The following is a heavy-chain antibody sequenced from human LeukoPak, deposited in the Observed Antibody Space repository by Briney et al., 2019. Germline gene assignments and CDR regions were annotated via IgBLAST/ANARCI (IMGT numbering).Heavy chain of an antibody. CDR2: IYTSGST. Sequence: PSQTLSLTCTVSGGSISSGSYYWRWVRQPAGKGLEWIGRIYTSGSTNYNPSLKSRVTISVDTSKNQFSLKLSPVTAADTAVYYCARVPPRYGGGLDYWGQGTLVTVSS. D-gene: IGHD4-23*01. J-gene: IGHJ4*02. CDR1: GGSISSGSYY. CDR3: ARVPPRYGGGLDY. V-gene: IGHV4-61*02.